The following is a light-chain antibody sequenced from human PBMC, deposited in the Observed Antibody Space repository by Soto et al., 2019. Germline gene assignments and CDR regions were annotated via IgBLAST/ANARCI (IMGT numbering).Light chain of an antibody. Sequence: DIQMTQSPSSLSASVGDRVTSTCRASQVIGNYLAWYQQKPGKVPKLLIYGAYTLQSGVPSRFSGSGSGTDFTLTISSLQPEDVAIYYCQKYNSGLITFGQGTRLEI. CDR3: QKYNSGLIT. CDR2: GAY. J-gene: IGKJ5*01. V-gene: IGKV1-27*01. CDR1: QVIGNY.